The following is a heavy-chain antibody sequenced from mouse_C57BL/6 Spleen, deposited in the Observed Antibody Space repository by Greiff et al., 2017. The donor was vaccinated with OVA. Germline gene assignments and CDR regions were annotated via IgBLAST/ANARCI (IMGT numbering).Heavy chain of an antibody. CDR3: ARAYFDV. V-gene: IGHV1-54*01. Sequence: QVQLKQSGAELVRPGTSVKVSCKASGYAFPNYLIEWVKQRPGQGLEWIGVINPGSGGTNYTEKFKGKATLTAAKSPNTAYMQLSSLTSADSAVFYCARAYFDVWGSGTALTAS. J-gene: IGHJ1*01. CDR1: GYAFPNYL. CDR2: INPGSGGT.